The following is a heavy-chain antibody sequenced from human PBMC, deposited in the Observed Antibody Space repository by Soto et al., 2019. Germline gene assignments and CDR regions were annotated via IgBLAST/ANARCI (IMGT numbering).Heavy chain of an antibody. Sequence: QVQLVESGGGVVQPGRSLRLSCAASGFTFSSYGMHWVRQAPGKGLEWVAVIWYDGSNKYYADSVKGRFTISRDNSKNTXXLQMNSLRAEDTAVYYWASLPVGSALVRGVGSLDYWGQGTLVTVSS. CDR3: ASLPVGSALVRGVGSLDY. D-gene: IGHD3-10*01. J-gene: IGHJ4*02. V-gene: IGHV3-33*01. CDR1: GFTFSSYG. CDR2: IWYDGSNK.